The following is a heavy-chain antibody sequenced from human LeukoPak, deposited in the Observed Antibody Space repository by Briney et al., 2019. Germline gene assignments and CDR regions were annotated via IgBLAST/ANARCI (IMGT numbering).Heavy chain of an antibody. Sequence: SVKVSRKASGDTFSSYAISWVRQAPGQGLEWMGGIIPIFGTANYAQKFQGRVTITADKSTSTAYMELSSLRSEDTAVYYCARDRRVGATEFDYWGQGTLVTVSS. CDR2: IIPIFGTA. V-gene: IGHV1-69*06. CDR3: ARDRRVGATEFDY. J-gene: IGHJ4*02. D-gene: IGHD1-26*01. CDR1: GDTFSSYA.